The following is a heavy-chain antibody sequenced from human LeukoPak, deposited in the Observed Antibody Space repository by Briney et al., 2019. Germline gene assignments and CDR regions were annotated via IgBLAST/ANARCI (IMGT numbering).Heavy chain of an antibody. CDR2: ISPSGGST. J-gene: IGHJ4*02. Sequence: ASVKVSCKAFGYTFTSNYMHWVRQAPGQGPEWMGVISPSGGSTTYAQKFQGRVTLTRDMSTSTDYLELSRLRSDDTAVYYCARDRLGSYSSSSREFDYWGQGTLVTVSS. D-gene: IGHD6-6*01. CDR3: ARDRLGSYSSSSREFDY. CDR1: GYTFTSNY. V-gene: IGHV1-46*01.